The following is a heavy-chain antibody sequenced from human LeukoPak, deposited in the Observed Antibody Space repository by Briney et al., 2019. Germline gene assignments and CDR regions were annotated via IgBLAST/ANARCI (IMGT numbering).Heavy chain of an antibody. V-gene: IGHV3-23*01. CDR3: AKDNHYYDSSGNFDY. CDR1: GFTFSSYA. D-gene: IGHD3-22*01. Sequence: PGGSLRLSCAASGFTFSSYAMSWVRQAPGKGLEWVSAISGSGGSTYYADSVKGRFTISRDNSKDTLYLQMNSLRAEDTAVYYCAKDNHYYDSSGNFDYWGQGTLVTVSS. J-gene: IGHJ4*02. CDR2: ISGSGGST.